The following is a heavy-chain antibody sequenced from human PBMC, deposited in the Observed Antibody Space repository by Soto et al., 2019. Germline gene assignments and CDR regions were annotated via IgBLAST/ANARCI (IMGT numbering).Heavy chain of an antibody. D-gene: IGHD3-9*01. J-gene: IGHJ5*02. Sequence: TSETLALSCGVSSGSICSYCLCGIRQPPGKGLEWIGSIHYTGTTNSNPPLKRRVTLSIDPSWNQFSLKLSSVTAADTAVYYCEAGDYLTGFSYREIKWFDPWGQGTLVT. CDR2: IHYTGTT. CDR1: SGSICSYC. V-gene: IGHV4-59*01. CDR3: EAGDYLTGFSYREIKWFDP.